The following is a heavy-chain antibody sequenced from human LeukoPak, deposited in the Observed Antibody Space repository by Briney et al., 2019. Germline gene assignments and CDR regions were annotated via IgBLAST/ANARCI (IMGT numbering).Heavy chain of an antibody. D-gene: IGHD3-10*01. V-gene: IGHV3-23*01. CDR1: GFNFSSYA. J-gene: IGHJ4*02. Sequence: PGGSLRLSRAASGFNFSSYAMSWVRQAPGQGLEWVSANSGSGGSTYYADSVKGRFTISRDNSKNTLYLQMNSLRAEDTAVYYCAKASGHYYGSEKWGQGTLVTVSS. CDR2: NSGSGGST. CDR3: AKASGHYYGSEK.